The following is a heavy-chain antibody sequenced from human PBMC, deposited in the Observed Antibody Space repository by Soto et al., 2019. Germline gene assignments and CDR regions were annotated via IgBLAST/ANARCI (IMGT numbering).Heavy chain of an antibody. D-gene: IGHD2-15*01. CDR3: ARDRGYDAHDYYYNAMDV. Sequence: GGSLRLSCVASGFTFRTYTMNWVRQAPGKGLEWVSGIRGVSPNTCYAESVKGRFTISRDNAKNSLYLQRNSLGVEDTAWYYCARDRGYDAHDYYYNAMDVWGQGTTVTVSS. CDR1: GFTFRTYT. J-gene: IGHJ6*02. CDR2: IRGVSPNT. V-gene: IGHV3-21*01.